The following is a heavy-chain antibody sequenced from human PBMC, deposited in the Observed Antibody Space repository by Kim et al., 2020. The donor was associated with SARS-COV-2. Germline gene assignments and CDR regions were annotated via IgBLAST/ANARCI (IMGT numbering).Heavy chain of an antibody. J-gene: IGHJ6*02. V-gene: IGHV3-30*18. CDR1: GFTFSSYG. Sequence: WGSLRLSCAASGFTFSSYGMHWVRQAPGKGLEWVAVISYDGSNKYYADSVKGRFTISRDNSKNTLYLQMNSLRAEDTAVYYCAKFGGYGSGRTYGMDVWGQGTTVTVSS. CDR2: ISYDGSNK. CDR3: AKFGGYGSGRTYGMDV. D-gene: IGHD3-10*01.